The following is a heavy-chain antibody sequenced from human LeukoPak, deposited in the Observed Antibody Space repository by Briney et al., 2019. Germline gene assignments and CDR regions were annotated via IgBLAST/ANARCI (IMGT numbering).Heavy chain of an antibody. CDR2: IYYSGNT. CDR1: GGSISSYY. V-gene: IGHV4-59*12. Sequence: PSETLSLTCTVSGGSISSYYWSWIRQPPGKGLEWIGYIYYSGNTKDNPSLKSRVTISVDTSKNQFSLKLTSVTAADTAVYYCARDLSRFGELSDDYWGQGTLVTVSS. J-gene: IGHJ4*02. D-gene: IGHD3-10*02. CDR3: ARDLSRFGELSDDY.